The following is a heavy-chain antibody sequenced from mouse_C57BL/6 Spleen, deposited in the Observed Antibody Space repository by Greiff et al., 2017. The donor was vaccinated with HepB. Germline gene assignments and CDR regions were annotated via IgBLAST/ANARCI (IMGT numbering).Heavy chain of an antibody. V-gene: IGHV1-81*01. J-gene: IGHJ3*01. CDR3: ARWGKLGQAY. CDR1: GYTFTSYG. D-gene: IGHD4-1*01. CDR2: IYPRSGNT. Sequence: QVQLQQSGAELARPGASVKLSCKASGYTFTSYGISWVKQRTGQGLEWIGEIYPRSGNTYYNEKFKGKATLTADKSSSTAYMELRSLTSEDSAVYFCARWGKLGQAYWGQGTLVTVSA.